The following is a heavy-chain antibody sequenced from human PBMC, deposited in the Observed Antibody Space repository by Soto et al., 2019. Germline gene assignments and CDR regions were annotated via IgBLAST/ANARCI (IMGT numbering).Heavy chain of an antibody. CDR3: ARGGGYCSSTSGQNWFDP. D-gene: IGHD2-2*01. V-gene: IGHV4-34*01. Sequence: QVQLQQWGAGLLKPSETLSLTCAVYGGSFSGYYWSWIRQPPGKGLEWVGEINHSGSTNYNPSLKGRVTISVDTSKNQFSLKLSSVTAADTAVYYCARGGGYCSSTSGQNWFDPWCQGTLVTVSS. CDR1: GGSFSGYY. J-gene: IGHJ5*02. CDR2: INHSGST.